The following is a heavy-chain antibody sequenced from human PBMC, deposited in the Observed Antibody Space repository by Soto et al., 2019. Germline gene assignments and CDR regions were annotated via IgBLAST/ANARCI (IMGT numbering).Heavy chain of an antibody. CDR2: ISAYNGNT. J-gene: IGHJ4*02. V-gene: IGHV1-18*01. CDR1: GYTFTSYG. D-gene: IGHD3-3*01. Sequence: QVQLVQSGAEVKKPGASVKVSCKASGYTFTSYGISWVRQAPGQGLEWMGWISAYNGNTNYAQKLQGRVTMTTDTSTSTAYMELRSLRSDDTAVYYCATTTFQYHDFWSGYYYFDYWGQGTLVTVSS. CDR3: ATTTFQYHDFWSGYYYFDY.